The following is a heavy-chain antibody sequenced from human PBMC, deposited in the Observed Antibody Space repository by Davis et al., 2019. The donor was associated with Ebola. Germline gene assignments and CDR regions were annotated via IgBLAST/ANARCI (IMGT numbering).Heavy chain of an antibody. CDR1: GVSIRGFA. Sequence: PGGSLRLSCAASGVSIRGFAMHWVRQAAGKGLECVATIWYDGTKKYYADSVKGRFTISRDNSENTLYLQMNSLTADDTSVYYCARAGFDEVLDYWGQGTPVTVSS. V-gene: IGHV3-30*02. CDR3: ARAGFDEVLDY. D-gene: IGHD3-3*01. CDR2: IWYDGTKK. J-gene: IGHJ4*02.